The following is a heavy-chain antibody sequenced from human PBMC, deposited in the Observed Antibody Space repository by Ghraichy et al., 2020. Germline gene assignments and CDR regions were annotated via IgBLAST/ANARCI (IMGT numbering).Heavy chain of an antibody. CDR3: ARDRRRAAFDI. V-gene: IGHV4-34*01. CDR2: INHSGST. CDR1: GGPISGYY. Sequence: SQTLSLTCAVYGGPISGYYWNWIRQPLGKGLEWIGEINHSGSTNYNPSLKSQVTISVDTSKNQFSLKLSSVTAADTALYYCARDRRRAAFDIWGQGTVVTVSS. J-gene: IGHJ3*02.